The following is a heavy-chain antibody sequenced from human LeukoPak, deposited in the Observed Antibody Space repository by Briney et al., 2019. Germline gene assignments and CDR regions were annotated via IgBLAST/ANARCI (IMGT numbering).Heavy chain of an antibody. D-gene: IGHD3-3*01. CDR3: ARHNDRLSDFWSGYYYYGMDV. J-gene: IGHJ6*02. CDR1: GGSISSDGYY. V-gene: IGHV4-39*01. CDR2: IYYSGST. Sequence: PSETLSLTCTVSGGSISSDGYYWSWIRQPPGKGLEWIGSIYYSGSTYYNPSLKSRVTISVDTSKNQFSLKLSSVTAADTAVYYCARHNDRLSDFWSGYYYYGMDVWGQGTTVTVSS.